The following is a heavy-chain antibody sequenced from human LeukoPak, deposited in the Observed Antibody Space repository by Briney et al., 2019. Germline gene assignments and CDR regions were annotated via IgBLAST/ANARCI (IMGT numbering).Heavy chain of an antibody. CDR2: IIPIFGTA. J-gene: IGHJ3*02. V-gene: IGHV1-69*13. Sequence: ASLKVSCKASGGTFSSYAISWVRQAAGQRLEWMGGIIPIFGTANYAQKFQGTVTITADESTSTGYMELSSLRSEDRAVYYCARNIWFGESADAFDIWGEGTMVTVSS. D-gene: IGHD3-10*01. CDR1: GGTFSSYA. CDR3: ARNIWFGESADAFDI.